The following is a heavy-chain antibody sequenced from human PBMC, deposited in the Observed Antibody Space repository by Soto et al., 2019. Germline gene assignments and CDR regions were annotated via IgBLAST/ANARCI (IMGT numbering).Heavy chain of an antibody. D-gene: IGHD3-22*01. CDR3: ARDRHYYDSSGYFVYYGMDV. V-gene: IGHV1-69*04. CDR2: IIPILGIA. J-gene: IGHJ6*02. CDR1: GGTFSSYT. Sequence: SVKVSCKASGGTFSSYTISWVRQAPGQGLEWMGRIIPILGIANYAQKFQGRVTITADKSTSTAYMELSSLRSEDTAVYYCARDRHYYDSSGYFVYYGMDVWG.